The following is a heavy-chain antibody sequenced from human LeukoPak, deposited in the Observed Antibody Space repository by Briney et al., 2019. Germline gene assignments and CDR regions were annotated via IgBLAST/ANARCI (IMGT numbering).Heavy chain of an antibody. CDR2: IYTSGST. Sequence: SETLSLTCTVSGGSISSGSYYWSWIRQPAGKGLEWIGRIYTSGSTNYNPSLKSRVTISVDTSKNQFSLKLSSVTAADTAVYYCARFAPGGYSYGSSAFDIWGQGTMVTVSS. CDR1: GGSISSGSYY. V-gene: IGHV4-61*02. J-gene: IGHJ3*02. CDR3: ARFAPGGYSYGSSAFDI. D-gene: IGHD5-18*01.